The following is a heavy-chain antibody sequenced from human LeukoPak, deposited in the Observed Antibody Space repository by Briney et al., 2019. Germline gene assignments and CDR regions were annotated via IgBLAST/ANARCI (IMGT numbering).Heavy chain of an antibody. V-gene: IGHV1-69*06. J-gene: IGHJ5*02. CDR1: GYTFTSYG. CDR2: IIPIFGTA. Sequence: ASVKVSYKASGYTFTSYGISWVRQAPGQGLEWMGGIIPIFGTANYAQKFQGRVTITADKSTSTAYMELSSLRSEDTAVYYCARGHGSGSTIYFDPWGQGTLVTVSS. CDR3: ARGHGSGSTIYFDP. D-gene: IGHD3-10*01.